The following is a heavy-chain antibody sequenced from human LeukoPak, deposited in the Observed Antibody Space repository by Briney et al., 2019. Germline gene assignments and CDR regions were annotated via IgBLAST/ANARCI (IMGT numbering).Heavy chain of an antibody. CDR2: INPSGGST. CDR3: ARQRIAAAWFDP. J-gene: IGHJ5*02. Sequence: ASVKVSCKASGYTFTSYYMHWVRQAPGQGLQWMGIINPSGGSTSYAQKFQGRVIMTRDMSTSTVYMELSSLRSEDTAVYYCARQRIAAAWFDPWGQGTLVTVSS. V-gene: IGHV1-46*01. D-gene: IGHD6-13*01. CDR1: GYTFTSYY.